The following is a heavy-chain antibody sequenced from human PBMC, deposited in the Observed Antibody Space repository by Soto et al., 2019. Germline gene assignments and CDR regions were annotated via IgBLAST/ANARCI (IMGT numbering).Heavy chain of an antibody. CDR1: GGTFSDST. Sequence: SVKVSCKASGGTFSDSTINWVRQAPGQRLEWMGGIIPIFDTANYAEKFQGRVTITADESTSTSFMEVSSLRSEDTAVYYCARRSSSAQGDYYGMDVWGQGTTVTVSS. J-gene: IGHJ6*02. CDR3: ARRSSSAQGDYYGMDV. CDR2: IIPIFDTA. V-gene: IGHV1-69*13. D-gene: IGHD6-13*01.